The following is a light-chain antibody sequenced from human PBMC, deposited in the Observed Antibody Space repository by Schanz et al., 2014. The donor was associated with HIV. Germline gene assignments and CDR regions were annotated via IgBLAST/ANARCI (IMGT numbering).Light chain of an antibody. Sequence: EIVLTQSPATLSLSPGERATLSCRASQSVSSSYLAWYQQKPAQAPRLLIYGASSRATGIPDRFSGSGSGTDFTLTISRLEPEDFAVYYCQQYGSSPRTFGQGTKLEIK. V-gene: IGKV3-20*01. CDR3: QQYGSSPRT. CDR2: GAS. CDR1: QSVSSSY. J-gene: IGKJ2*01.